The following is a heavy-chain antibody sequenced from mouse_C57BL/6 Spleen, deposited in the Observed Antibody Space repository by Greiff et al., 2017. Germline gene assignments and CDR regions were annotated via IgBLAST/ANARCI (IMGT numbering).Heavy chain of an antibody. V-gene: IGHV1-52*01. J-gene: IGHJ4*01. CDR1: GYTFTSYW. CDR2: IDPSDSET. CDR3: ARAHYYGSSYTGYAMDY. D-gene: IGHD1-1*01. Sequence: QVQLQQPGAELVRPGSSVKLSCKASGYTFTSYWMHWVKQRPIQGLEWIGNIDPSDSETHYNQKFKDKATLTVDKSSSTAYMQLSSLTSEDSAVYYCARAHYYGSSYTGYAMDYWGQGTSVTVSS.